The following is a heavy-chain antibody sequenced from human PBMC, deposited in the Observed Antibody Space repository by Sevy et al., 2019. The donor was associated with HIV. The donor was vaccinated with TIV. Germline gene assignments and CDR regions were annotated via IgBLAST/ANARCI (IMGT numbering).Heavy chain of an antibody. V-gene: IGHV3-21*01. CDR2: ITSESGYI. CDR3: ARDRVQPSHWYFDL. J-gene: IGHJ2*01. Sequence: GGSLRLSCAGAGFTLSNSNMNWVRQAPGKGLQWVSSITSESGYIYYADSVKGRFIISRDNAKNSVYLQMNSLRVDDTAVYYCARDRVQPSHWYFDLWGRGTLVTVSS. D-gene: IGHD3-10*01. CDR1: GFTLSNSN.